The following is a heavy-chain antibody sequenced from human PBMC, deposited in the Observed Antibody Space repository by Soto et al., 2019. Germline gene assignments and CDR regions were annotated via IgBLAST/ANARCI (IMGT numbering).Heavy chain of an antibody. D-gene: IGHD3-22*01. J-gene: IGHJ4*02. CDR1: GFTFSGSA. CDR3: TRFSHRAYYYNISGYPEYFDY. Sequence: GGSLRLSCAASGFTFSGSAMHWVRQASGKGLEWVGRIRSKANSYATAYAASVKGRFAISRDDSKNMAYLQMNSLKTEDTAVYYCTRFSHRAYYYNISGYPEYFDYWGQGTLVTVSS. V-gene: IGHV3-73*01. CDR2: IRSKANSYAT.